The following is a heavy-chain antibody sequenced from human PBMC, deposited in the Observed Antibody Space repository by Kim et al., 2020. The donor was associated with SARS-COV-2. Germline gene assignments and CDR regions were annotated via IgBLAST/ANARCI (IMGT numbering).Heavy chain of an antibody. CDR3: ARERDGSSGWYGEVFFDY. Sequence: SVKVSCKASGGTFSSYAISWVRQAPGQGLEWMGGIIPIFGTANYAQKFQGRVTITADESTSTAYMELSSLRSEDTAVYYCARERDGSSGWYGEVFFDYWGQGTLVTVSS. CDR1: GGTFSSYA. D-gene: IGHD6-19*01. J-gene: IGHJ4*02. CDR2: IIPIFGTA. V-gene: IGHV1-69*13.